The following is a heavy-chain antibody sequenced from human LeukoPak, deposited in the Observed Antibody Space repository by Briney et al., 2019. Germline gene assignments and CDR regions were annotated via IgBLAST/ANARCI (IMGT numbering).Heavy chain of an antibody. CDR2: ISDNSDYI. Sequence: GGSLRLSCVASGVSFSSHPMNWVRQAPGKGLEWVSSISDNSDYIYYADSVKGRFTISRDNAKKSLYLQMNSLRAEETAVYYCARDRIGGEEYWGQGTLVTVSS. J-gene: IGHJ4*02. CDR3: ARDRIGGEEY. D-gene: IGHD3-16*01. V-gene: IGHV3-21*01. CDR1: GVSFSSHP.